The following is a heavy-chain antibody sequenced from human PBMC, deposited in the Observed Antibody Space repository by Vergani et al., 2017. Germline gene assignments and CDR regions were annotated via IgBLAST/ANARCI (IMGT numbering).Heavy chain of an antibody. CDR3: ARGQSYHYYGMDV. Sequence: QMQLVQSGPEVKKPGTSVKVSCKASGFTFTSSAMQWVRQARGQRLEWIGWIVVGSGNTNYAQKFQERVSITRDMSSSTAYMELSSLRSEDTAVYYCARGQSYHYYGMDVWGQGTTVTVSS. CDR1: GFTFTSSA. J-gene: IGHJ6*02. V-gene: IGHV1-58*02. CDR2: IVVGSGNT.